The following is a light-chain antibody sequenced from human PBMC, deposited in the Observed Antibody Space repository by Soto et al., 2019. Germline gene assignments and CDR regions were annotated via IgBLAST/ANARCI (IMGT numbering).Light chain of an antibody. CDR3: QQYNNWPPFT. CDR1: QSVSTN. V-gene: IGKV3-15*01. CDR2: GAS. J-gene: IGKJ3*01. Sequence: EIVMTQSPATMSASPGERATLSCRASQSVSTNLAWYQQKPGQAPRLLIYGASTRATGIPARFSGSGSGTEFTLTISSLQSEDFAGYYCQQYNNWPPFTFGPGTKGDIK.